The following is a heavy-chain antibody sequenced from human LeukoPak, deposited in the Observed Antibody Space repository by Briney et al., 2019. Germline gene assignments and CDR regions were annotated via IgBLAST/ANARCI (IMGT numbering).Heavy chain of an antibody. J-gene: IGHJ4*02. CDR3: ARDREVVVTAIHFDY. CDR2: ISYDGSNK. CDR1: GFTFSSYA. D-gene: IGHD2-21*02. Sequence: QTGRSLRLSCAASGFTFSSYAMHWVRQAPGKGLEWVAVISYDGSNKYYADSVKGRFTISRDNSKNTLYLQMNSLRAEDTAVYYCARDREVVVTAIHFDYWGQGTLVTVSS. V-gene: IGHV3-30-3*01.